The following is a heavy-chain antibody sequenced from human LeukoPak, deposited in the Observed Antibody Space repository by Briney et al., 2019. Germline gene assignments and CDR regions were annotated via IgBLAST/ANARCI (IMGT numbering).Heavy chain of an antibody. D-gene: IGHD3-10*01. Sequence: PSETLSLTCAVSGGSISSSNWWSWVRQPPGKGLEWIGRIFHSGTTDYKTSLKGRVTISVDTSKNQFSLKLSSVTAADTAVYYCARAHGLWFGELFGGGDSNWFDPWGQGTLVTVSS. V-gene: IGHV4-4*02. J-gene: IGHJ5*02. CDR3: ARAHGLWFGELFGGGDSNWFDP. CDR2: IFHSGTT. CDR1: GGSISSSNW.